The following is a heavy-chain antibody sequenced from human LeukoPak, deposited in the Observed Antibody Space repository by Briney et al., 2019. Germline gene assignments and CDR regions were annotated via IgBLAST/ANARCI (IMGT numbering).Heavy chain of an antibody. CDR2: INPSGGST. V-gene: IGHV1-46*01. D-gene: IGHD5-18*01. CDR3: ARAHVDTAMVTGRFDY. Sequence: GASVKVSCKASGYTFTSYYMHWVRQAPGQGLEWMGIINPSGGSTSYAQKFQGRVTMTRDTSTSTVYMELSSLRSEVTAVYYCARAHVDTAMVTGRFDYWGQGTLVTVSS. CDR1: GYTFTSYY. J-gene: IGHJ4*02.